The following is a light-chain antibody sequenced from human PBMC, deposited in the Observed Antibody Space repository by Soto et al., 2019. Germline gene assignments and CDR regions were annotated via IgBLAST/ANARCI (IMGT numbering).Light chain of an antibody. CDR3: QQRNSWPPSYT. CDR2: DAS. J-gene: IGKJ2*01. V-gene: IGKV3-11*01. CDR1: QSVSTY. Sequence: EIVLTQSPATLSLSPGDRATLSCRASQSVSTYLAWYQHKPGQAPRLLIYDASNRATGIPARFSGSGSGTDFTLTISSLEPEDSAVYYCQQRNSWPPSYTFGQGTKLEIK.